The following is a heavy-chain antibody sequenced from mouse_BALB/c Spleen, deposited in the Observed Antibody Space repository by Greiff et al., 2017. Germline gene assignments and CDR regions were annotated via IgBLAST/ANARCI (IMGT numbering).Heavy chain of an antibody. V-gene: IGHV1-82*01. Sequence: QVQLQQSGPELVKPGASVKISCKASGYAFSSSWMNWVKQRPGQGLEWIGRIYPGDGDTNYNGKFKGKATLTADKSSSTAYMQLSSLTSVDSAVYFCARYGSSAAMDYWGQGTSVTVSS. CDR3: ARYGSSAAMDY. J-gene: IGHJ4*01. D-gene: IGHD1-1*01. CDR2: IYPGDGDT. CDR1: GYAFSSSW.